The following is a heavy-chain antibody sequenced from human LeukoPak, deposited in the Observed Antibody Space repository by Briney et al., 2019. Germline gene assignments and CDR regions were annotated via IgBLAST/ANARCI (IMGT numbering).Heavy chain of an antibody. D-gene: IGHD2-2*01. CDR1: GGSISSYY. J-gene: IGHJ4*02. Sequence: SETLSLTCTVSGGSISSYYWSWIRQPPGKGLGWIGYFYYSGSTNYNPSLKSRVTISVDTSKNQFSLKLSSATAADTAVYYCARYCSSTSCQFDYWGQGTLVTVSS. V-gene: IGHV4-59*01. CDR3: ARYCSSTSCQFDY. CDR2: FYYSGST.